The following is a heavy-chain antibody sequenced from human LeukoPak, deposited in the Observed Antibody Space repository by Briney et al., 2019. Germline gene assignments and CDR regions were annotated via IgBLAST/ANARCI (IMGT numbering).Heavy chain of an antibody. Sequence: AGSLRLSCAASGFTVSSNYMSWVRQAPGKGLEWVSVIYSGGSTYYADSVKGRVTISRDNSKNTLYLQLNSVRAEDTAVYYCATHTADYGDNVGAFDIWSEATMVTVSS. CDR3: ATHTADYGDNVGAFDI. D-gene: IGHD4-17*01. J-gene: IGHJ3*02. V-gene: IGHV3-66*01. CDR2: IYSGGST. CDR1: GFTVSSNY.